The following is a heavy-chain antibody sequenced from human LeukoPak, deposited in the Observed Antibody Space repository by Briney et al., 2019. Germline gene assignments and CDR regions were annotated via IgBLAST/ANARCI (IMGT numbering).Heavy chain of an antibody. CDR2: ISSSSRYI. V-gene: IGHV3-21*01. Sequence: GGSLRLSCAASGFTFSSYSMNWVRQAPGKGLEWVSSISSSSRYIYYADSVKGRFTISRDNAKNSLYLQMNSLRAEDTAVYYCARDDSSGYHFDYWGQGTLVTVSS. J-gene: IGHJ4*02. D-gene: IGHD3-22*01. CDR1: GFTFSSYS. CDR3: ARDDSSGYHFDY.